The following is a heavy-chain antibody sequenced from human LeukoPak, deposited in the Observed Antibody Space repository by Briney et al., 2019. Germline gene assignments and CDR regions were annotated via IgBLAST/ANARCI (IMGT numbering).Heavy chain of an antibody. CDR2: IYYSGST. D-gene: IGHD3-10*01. J-gene: IGHJ4*02. V-gene: IGHV4-38-2*02. CDR3: ASLRTGDFDY. CDR1: GYSISSGYY. Sequence: SETLSLTCTVSGYSISSGYYWGWIRQPPGKGLEWIGSIYYSGSTYYNPSFKSRLTISVDTSKNQFSLKLSSVTAADTAVYYCASLRTGDFDYWGQGALVTVSS.